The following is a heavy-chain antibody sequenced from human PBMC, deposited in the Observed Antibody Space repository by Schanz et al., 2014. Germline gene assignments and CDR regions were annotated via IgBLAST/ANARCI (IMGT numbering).Heavy chain of an antibody. V-gene: IGHV3-9*01. J-gene: IGHJ4*02. CDR1: GFRFDDYA. D-gene: IGHD6-19*01. Sequence: EVQLVESGGGLVQPGRSLRLSCVASGFRFDDYAMHWVRQAPGKGLEWVSGMSWNAGSLGYGDSVKGRFTISRDNAKNSLYLQVNNLSAEDTAVYYCVRDKKGFVAVAGRAPFDYWGQGTLVTGAS. CDR3: VRDKKGFVAVAGRAPFDY. CDR2: MSWNAGSL.